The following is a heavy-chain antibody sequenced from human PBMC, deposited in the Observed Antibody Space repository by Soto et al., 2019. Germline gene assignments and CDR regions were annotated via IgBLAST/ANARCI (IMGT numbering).Heavy chain of an antibody. V-gene: IGHV4-59*01. Sequence: SETLSLTCIVSGGSISNFYWSWIRQPPGKRLEWMGYISYSGTTNYNPSLKSRITISVDTSKNQFSLKLNSFTAADAAVYYCARDLRGYSYGYDAFDIWGQGTMVT. J-gene: IGHJ3*02. CDR2: ISYSGTT. D-gene: IGHD5-18*01. CDR3: ARDLRGYSYGYDAFDI. CDR1: GGSISNFY.